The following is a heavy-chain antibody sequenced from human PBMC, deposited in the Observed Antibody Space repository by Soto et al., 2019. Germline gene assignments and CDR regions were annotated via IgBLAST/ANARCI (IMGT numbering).Heavy chain of an antibody. D-gene: IGHD1-26*01. CDR3: AKGGVGSTSNAFDI. CDR2: ISYDGSNK. V-gene: IGHV3-30*18. J-gene: IGHJ3*02. CDR1: GFTFRSYG. Sequence: PGGSLRLSCAASGFTFRSYGMHWVRQAPAEGLEWVAVISYDGSNKYYADSVKGRFTISRDNSKNTLYLQMNSLRAEDTAVYYCAKGGVGSTSNAFDIWGQGTMVTVS.